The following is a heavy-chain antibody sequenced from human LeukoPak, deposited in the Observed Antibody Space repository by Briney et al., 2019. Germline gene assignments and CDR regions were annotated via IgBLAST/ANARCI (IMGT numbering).Heavy chain of an antibody. CDR1: GFTFSNYG. J-gene: IGHJ4*02. V-gene: IGHV3-30*18. CDR3: AKDLGTGRIGMAY. D-gene: IGHD2-21*01. Sequence: PGRSLRLSCAASGFTFSNYGVHWVRQAPGKGLEGLAIISYDGSYKYYADSVKVRFTISRDNSKNTLFLQMNSLRAEDTAVYYCAKDLGTGRIGMAYWGQGTLVTVSA. CDR2: ISYDGSYK.